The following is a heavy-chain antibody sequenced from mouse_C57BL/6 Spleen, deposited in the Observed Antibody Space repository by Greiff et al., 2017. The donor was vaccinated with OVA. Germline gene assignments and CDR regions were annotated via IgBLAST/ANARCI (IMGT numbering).Heavy chain of an antibody. V-gene: IGHV1-50*01. CDR2: IDPSDSYT. CDR3: ARRGGYYGSSPYWYFDV. CDR1: GYTFTSYW. J-gene: IGHJ1*03. D-gene: IGHD1-1*01. Sequence: VQLQQPGAELVKPGASVKLSCKASGYTFTSYWMQWVKQRPGQGLEWIGEIDPSDSYTNYNQKFKGKATLTVDTSSSTAYMQLSSLTSEDSAVYYCARRGGYYGSSPYWYFDVWGTGTTVTVSS.